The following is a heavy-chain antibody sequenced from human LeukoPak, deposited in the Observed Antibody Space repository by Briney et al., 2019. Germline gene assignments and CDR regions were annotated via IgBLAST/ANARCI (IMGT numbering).Heavy chain of an antibody. CDR3: ARDSGSGNNDY. D-gene: IGHD1-26*01. V-gene: IGHV1-18*01. CDR2: ISAYNGNT. CDR1: GYTFTSYD. Sequence: ASVKVSCKASGYTFTSYDINWVRQATGQGLEWMGWISAYNGNTNYAQKLQGRVTFISNTSATTAFMELSSLRSEDAAVYYCARDSGSGNNDYWGQGTLVTVSS. J-gene: IGHJ4*02.